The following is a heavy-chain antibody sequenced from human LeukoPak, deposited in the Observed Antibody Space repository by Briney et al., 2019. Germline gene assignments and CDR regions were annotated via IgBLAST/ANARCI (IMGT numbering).Heavy chain of an antibody. J-gene: IGHJ3*02. V-gene: IGHV4-34*01. CDR1: GVSFSGYY. CDR2: INHSGST. CDR3: AETGEISSI. Sequence: SETLSLTCAVYGVSFSGYYWSWIRQPPGKGLEWIGEINHSGSTNYNPSLKSRVTLSLDTSKNQFSLNLTSVTAADTAVYYCAETGEISSIWGRGTMVTVSS. D-gene: IGHD1-14*01.